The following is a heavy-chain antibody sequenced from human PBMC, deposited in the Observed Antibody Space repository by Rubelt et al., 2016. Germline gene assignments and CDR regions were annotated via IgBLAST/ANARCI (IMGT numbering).Heavy chain of an antibody. CDR2: ISSSSSYI. CDR3: TRGLLGIDY. D-gene: IGHD7-27*01. J-gene: IGHJ4*02. Sequence: QAPGKGLEWVSYISSSSSYIYYADSVKGRFTISRDNAKNSLYLQMNSLRAEDTAVYYCTRGLLGIDYWGQGTLVAVSS. V-gene: IGHV3-21*01.